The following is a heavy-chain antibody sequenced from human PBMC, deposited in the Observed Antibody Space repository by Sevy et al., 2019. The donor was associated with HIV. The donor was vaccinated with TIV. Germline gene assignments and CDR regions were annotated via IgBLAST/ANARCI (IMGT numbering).Heavy chain of an antibody. CDR2: ISGSGGST. D-gene: IGHD2-8*01. J-gene: IGHJ2*01. CDR3: GNAGDVGYCTNGVCYGWVFDL. CDR1: GFTFSSYA. V-gene: IGHV3-23*01. Sequence: GGSLRLSCAASGFTFSSYAMSWVRQAPGKGLEWVSAISGSGGSTYYADSVKGRFTISRDNSKNTLYLQMNSLRAEDTAVYYCGNAGDVGYCTNGVCYGWVFDLWGRGTLVTVSS.